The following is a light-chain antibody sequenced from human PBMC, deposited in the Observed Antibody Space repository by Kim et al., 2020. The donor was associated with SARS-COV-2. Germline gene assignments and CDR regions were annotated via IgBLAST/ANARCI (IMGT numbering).Light chain of an antibody. J-gene: IGLJ3*02. Sequence: PGQTATISRGGDSVGRKSVHWYRQRPGQAPALVITYDRDRPSGIPERFSGSNSGDTATLTISGVEAGDEADYYCQVYDSTIDHWVFGGGTQLTVL. CDR3: QVYDSTIDHWV. V-gene: IGLV3-21*04. CDR1: SVGRKS. CDR2: YDR.